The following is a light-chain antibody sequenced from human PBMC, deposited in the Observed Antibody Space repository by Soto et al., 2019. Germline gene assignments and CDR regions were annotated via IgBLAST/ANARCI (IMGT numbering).Light chain of an antibody. V-gene: IGLV2-14*03. CDR1: SSDVGGYNF. CDR3: TSYTSSFTYV. J-gene: IGLJ1*01. CDR2: DVS. Sequence: QSVLTQPASVSGSPGQSITISCTGTSSDVGGYNFVSWYQHHPGEAPKLIIYDVSYRPSGVSNRFSVSKSGTTASLTISGLQAEDEADYYCTSYTSSFTYVFGTGTKVTVL.